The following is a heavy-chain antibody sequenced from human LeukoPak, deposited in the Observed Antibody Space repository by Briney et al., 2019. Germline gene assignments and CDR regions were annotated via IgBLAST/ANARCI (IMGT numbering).Heavy chain of an antibody. CDR2: ISAYNGNT. CDR3: ARARSKAHYYYMDV. Sequence: ASVKVSCKASGYTFTSYGISWVRQAPGQGLEWMGWISAYNGNTNYAQKLQGRVTMTTDRSTSTAYMELRSLRSDDTAVYYCARARSKAHYYYMDVWGKGTTVTISS. V-gene: IGHV1-18*01. CDR1: GYTFTSYG. J-gene: IGHJ6*03. D-gene: IGHD6-6*01.